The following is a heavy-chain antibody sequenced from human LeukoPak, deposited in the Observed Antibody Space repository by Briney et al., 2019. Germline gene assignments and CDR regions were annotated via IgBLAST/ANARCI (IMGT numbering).Heavy chain of an antibody. CDR2: IKQDGSEK. Sequence: GGSLRLSCAASGFTFISYWMSWVRQAPGKGLEWVANIKQDGSEKYVDSVKGRFTISRDNAKNSLYLQMNSLRAEDTAVYYCARADSSIAARLSRSSIFNYYYYMDVWGKGTTVTVSS. J-gene: IGHJ6*03. V-gene: IGHV3-7*01. CDR3: ARADSSIAARLSRSSIFNYYYYMDV. CDR1: GFTFISYW. D-gene: IGHD6-6*01.